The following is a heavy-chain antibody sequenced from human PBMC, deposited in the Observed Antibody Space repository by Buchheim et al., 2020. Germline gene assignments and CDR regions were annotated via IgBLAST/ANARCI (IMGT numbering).Heavy chain of an antibody. CDR3: ARGLWFGERVYYYYYMDV. CDR2: IWYDGSNK. CDR1: GFTFSSYD. V-gene: IGHV3-33*01. D-gene: IGHD3-10*01. Sequence: QVQLVESGGGVVQPGRSLRLSCAASGFTFSSYDMHWVRQAPGKGLEWVAVIWYDGSNKYYADSVKGRFTISRDNSKNTLYLQMNSLRAEDTAVYYCARGLWFGERVYYYYYMDVWGKGTT. J-gene: IGHJ6*03.